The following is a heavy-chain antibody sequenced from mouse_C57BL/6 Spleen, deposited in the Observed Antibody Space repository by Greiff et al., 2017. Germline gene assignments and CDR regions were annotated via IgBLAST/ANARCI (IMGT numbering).Heavy chain of an antibody. CDR1: GYTFTDYY. J-gene: IGHJ2*01. Sequence: QVQLQQSGAELVRPGASVKLSCKASGYTFTDYYINWVKQRPGQGLEWIARIYPGSGNTYYNEKFKGKATLTAEKSSSTAYMQLSSLTSEDSAAYFCARHDYDRGYFDYWGQGTTLTVSS. CDR2: IYPGSGNT. V-gene: IGHV1-76*01. D-gene: IGHD2-4*01. CDR3: ARHDYDRGYFDY.